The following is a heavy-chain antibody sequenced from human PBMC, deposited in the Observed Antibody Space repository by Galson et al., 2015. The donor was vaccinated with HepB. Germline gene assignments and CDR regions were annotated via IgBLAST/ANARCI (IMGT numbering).Heavy chain of an antibody. V-gene: IGHV3-30-3*01. D-gene: IGHD3-10*01. CDR2: ISYDGSNK. CDR3: ARDQGLLRFGEAMDV. J-gene: IGHJ6*03. CDR1: GFTFSMYA. Sequence: SLRLSCAASGFTFSMYAMYWVRQAPGKGLEWVAGISYDGSNKDYAVSVKGRFIMSRDNSKNTLYVQMNSLRPEDTAVYYCARDQGLLRFGEAMDVWGRGTTVTVSS.